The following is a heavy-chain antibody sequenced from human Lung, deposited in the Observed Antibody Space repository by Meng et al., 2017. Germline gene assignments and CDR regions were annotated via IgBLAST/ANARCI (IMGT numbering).Heavy chain of an antibody. CDR1: GGSFSDYS. J-gene: IGHJ4*02. D-gene: IGHD4-11*01. CDR3: ARGPTTMAHDFDY. Sequence: QRQLQQWGAGLLKPPETLSLTVFVSGGSFSDYSWSWIRQPPGKGLEWIGEINHSGSTNYNPSLESRATISVDTSQNNLSLKLSSVTAADSAVYYCARGPTTMAHDFDYWGQGSLVTVSS. CDR2: INHSGST. V-gene: IGHV4-34*01.